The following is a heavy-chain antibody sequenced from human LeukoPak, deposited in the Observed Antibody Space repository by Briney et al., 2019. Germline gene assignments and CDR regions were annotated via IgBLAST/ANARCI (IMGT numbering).Heavy chain of an antibody. J-gene: IGHJ4*02. CDR2: ISWNSGSI. CDR1: GFTFDDYA. CDR3: AKDIYYDSSGYFDY. V-gene: IGHV3-9*01. D-gene: IGHD3-22*01. Sequence: GRSLRLSCAASGFTFDDYAMHWVRQAPGKGLEWVSGISWNSGSIGYADSVKGRFTIPRDNAKNSLYLQMNSLRAEDTALYYCAKDIYYDSSGYFDYWGQGTLVTVSS.